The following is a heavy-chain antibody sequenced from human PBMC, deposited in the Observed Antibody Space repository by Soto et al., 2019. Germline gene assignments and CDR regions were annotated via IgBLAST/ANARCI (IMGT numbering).Heavy chain of an antibody. Sequence: AASVTVSCTASVYTFASYFRRWVRQAPGQGLEWMGVINPSGDSTTYAQKFQGRVTMTRDTSTSTDYMELSSLRSEDTAVYYCARDNSRDYGSGLMAWWFDPWGQGTLVTVSS. CDR3: ARDNSRDYGSGLMAWWFDP. D-gene: IGHD3-10*01. CDR1: VYTFASYF. CDR2: INPSGDST. J-gene: IGHJ5*02. V-gene: IGHV1-46*01.